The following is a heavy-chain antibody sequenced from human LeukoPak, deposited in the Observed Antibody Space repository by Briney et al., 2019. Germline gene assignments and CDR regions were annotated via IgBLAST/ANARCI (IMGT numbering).Heavy chain of an antibody. V-gene: IGHV1-18*04. Sequence: ASVKVSCKASGYTFTSYGISWVRQAPGQRLEWMGWISAYNGNTNYAQKLQGRVTMTTDTSTSTAYMELRSLRSDDTAVYYCARDRSVVVVAANGGPFDYWGQGTLVTVSS. CDR2: ISAYNGNT. CDR3: ARDRSVVVVAANGGPFDY. D-gene: IGHD2-15*01. CDR1: GYTFTSYG. J-gene: IGHJ4*02.